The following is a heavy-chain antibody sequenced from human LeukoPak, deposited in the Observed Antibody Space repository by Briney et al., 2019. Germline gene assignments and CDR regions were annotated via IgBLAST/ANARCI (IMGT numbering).Heavy chain of an antibody. D-gene: IGHD3-3*01. CDR1: GGSISSGGYY. Sequence: PSETLSLTCTVSGGSISSGGYYWSWIRQHPGKGLEWIGYIYYSGSTYYNPSLKSRVTISVDTSKNQFSLKLSSVTAADMAVYYCARSPFAGGYYPFDYWGQGTLVTVSS. V-gene: IGHV4-31*03. CDR3: ARSPFAGGYYPFDY. J-gene: IGHJ4*02. CDR2: IYYSGST.